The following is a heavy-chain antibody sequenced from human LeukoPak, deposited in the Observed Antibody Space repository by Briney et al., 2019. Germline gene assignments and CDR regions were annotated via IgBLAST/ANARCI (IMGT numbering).Heavy chain of an antibody. D-gene: IGHD2-2*01. J-gene: IGHJ4*02. CDR3: ANGHCSSTSCIDY. V-gene: IGHV3-23*01. Sequence: TGGSLRLSCAASGFTFSSYAMSWVRQAPGKGLEWVSAISGSGGSTYYADSVKGRFTISRDNSKNTLYLQMNSLRAEDTAVYYCANGHCSSTSCIDYWGQGTLVTVSS. CDR1: GFTFSSYA. CDR2: ISGSGGST.